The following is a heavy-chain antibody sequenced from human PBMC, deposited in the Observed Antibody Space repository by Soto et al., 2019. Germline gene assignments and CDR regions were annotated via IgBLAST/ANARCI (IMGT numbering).Heavy chain of an antibody. CDR1: GYTLTELS. J-gene: IGHJ4*02. CDR2: FDPEDGET. D-gene: IGHD5-12*01. CDR3: ATVSGYSGYEHFDY. Sequence: VASVKVSCKVSGYTLTELSMHWVRQAPGKGLEWMGGFDPEDGETIYAQKFQGRVTMTEDTSTDTAYMELSSLRSEDTAVYYCATVSGYSGYEHFDYWGQGTLVTVSS. V-gene: IGHV1-24*01.